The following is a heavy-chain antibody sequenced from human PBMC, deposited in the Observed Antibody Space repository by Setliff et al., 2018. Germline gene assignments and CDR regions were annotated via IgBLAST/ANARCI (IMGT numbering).Heavy chain of an antibody. CDR1: GLSLTTGGMC. Sequence: SGPTLANPTETHTLTCTFSGLSLTTGGMCVSWIRQPPGKALEWLALIYWDDDKRYSPSLKTRLTISKDTSKNQVVLTMTNMDPVDTATYYCARIAASSYYYYYMDVWGKGTTVTVSS. CDR2: IYWDDDK. D-gene: IGHD6-25*01. V-gene: IGHV2-70*01. CDR3: ARIAASSYYYYYMDV. J-gene: IGHJ6*03.